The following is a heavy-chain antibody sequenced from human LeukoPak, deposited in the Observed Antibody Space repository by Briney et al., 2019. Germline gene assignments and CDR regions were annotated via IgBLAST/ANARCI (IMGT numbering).Heavy chain of an antibody. D-gene: IGHD3-10*01. CDR3: ARFGWVPPTHFDY. CDR2: INTDGSST. CDR1: GFTLSRYW. V-gene: IGHV3-74*01. J-gene: IGHJ4*02. Sequence: GGSLRLSCVGSGFTLSRYWMHWVRQAPRKGLVWVSHINTDGSSTNYADSVKGRFTISRDNAKNTLYLQMNSLRAEDTAVYYCARFGWVPPTHFDYWGQGTRVTVSS.